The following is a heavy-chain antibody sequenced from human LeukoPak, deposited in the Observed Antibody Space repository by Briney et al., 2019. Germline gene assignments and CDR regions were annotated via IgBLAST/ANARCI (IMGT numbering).Heavy chain of an antibody. CDR2: ISSSSIYI. Sequence: GGSLRLSCAGSGFTFSSYSMHWVRQAPGKGLEWVSSISSSSIYIYYADSLKGRFTISRDNAKNSLYLQMNSLRAEDTAVYYCARDKAIFGVVITPHLVDYWGQGTLVTVSS. J-gene: IGHJ4*02. CDR1: GFTFSSYS. D-gene: IGHD3-3*01. CDR3: ARDKAIFGVVITPHLVDY. V-gene: IGHV3-21*01.